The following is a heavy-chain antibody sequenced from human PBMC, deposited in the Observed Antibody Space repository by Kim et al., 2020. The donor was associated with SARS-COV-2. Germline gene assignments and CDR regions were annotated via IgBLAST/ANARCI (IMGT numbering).Heavy chain of an antibody. V-gene: IGHV4-39*07. CDR1: GGSISSSSYY. J-gene: IGHJ5*02. Sequence: SETLSLTCTVSGGSISSSSYYWGWIRQPPGKGLEWIGSIYYSGSTYYNPSLKSRVTISVDTSKNQFSLKLSSVTAADTAVYYCARDPWFLEWLSPLEGKTNWFDPWGQGTLVTVSS. CDR2: IYYSGST. CDR3: ARDPWFLEWLSPLEGKTNWFDP. D-gene: IGHD3-3*01.